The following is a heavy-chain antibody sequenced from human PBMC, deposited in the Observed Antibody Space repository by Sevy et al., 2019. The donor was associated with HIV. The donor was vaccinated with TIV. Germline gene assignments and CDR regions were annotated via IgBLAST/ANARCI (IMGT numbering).Heavy chain of an antibody. D-gene: IGHD2-8*01. Sequence: GGSLRLSCAVSGFNFNIYSMSWVRQAPGKGLEWVSTLSFGWGKINYADSVKGRFIISRDDSKNTLYLQMNSLRAEETAVYFCAREGCTRPHDYWGQGTLVTVSS. CDR1: GFNFNIYS. J-gene: IGHJ4*02. CDR3: AREGCTRPHDY. V-gene: IGHV3-23*01. CDR2: LSFGWGKI.